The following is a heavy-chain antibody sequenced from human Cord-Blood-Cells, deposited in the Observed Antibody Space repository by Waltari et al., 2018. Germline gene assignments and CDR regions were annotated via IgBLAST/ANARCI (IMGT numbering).Heavy chain of an antibody. CDR3: ARGIVVVPAAISYFDY. CDR1: GGSISSGGYY. CDR2: IYYSGST. V-gene: IGHV4-31*03. J-gene: IGHJ4*02. D-gene: IGHD2-2*02. Sequence: QVQLQESGPGLAKPSQTLSLTCTVSGGSISSGGYYWSWIRQHQGKGLEWIGYIYYSGSTYYNPSLKSRVTISVDTSKNQFSLKLSSVTAADTAVYYCARGIVVVPAAISYFDYWGQGTLVTVSS.